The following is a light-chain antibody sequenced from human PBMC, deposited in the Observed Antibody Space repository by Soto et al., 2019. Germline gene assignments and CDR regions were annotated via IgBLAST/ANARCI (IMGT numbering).Light chain of an antibody. CDR3: HQYNNWPLT. Sequence: EIVMTQSPATLSVSTGERATLSCRASQSVSNNLAWYQQKPGQAPRLLMYGASTRATGIPASFSGSGSGTEFTLTISSLQSEDFVVYYCHQYNNWPLTFGGGTKVEIK. V-gene: IGKV3-15*01. CDR2: GAS. CDR1: QSVSNN. J-gene: IGKJ4*01.